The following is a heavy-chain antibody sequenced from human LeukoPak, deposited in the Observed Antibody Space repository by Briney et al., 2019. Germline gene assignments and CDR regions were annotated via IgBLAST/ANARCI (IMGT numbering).Heavy chain of an antibody. Sequence: GGSLRLSCAVSGFNVSSNYMSWVRQAPGKGLEWVSVMFSGGSTYYSDSVKGRFTISRHNSKNTLYLAINSLRPDDTAVYYGARVGCDYNPFDYWGQGTLVTVSS. CDR3: ARVGCDYNPFDY. V-gene: IGHV3-53*04. CDR2: MFSGGST. CDR1: GFNVSSNY. J-gene: IGHJ4*02. D-gene: IGHD4-11*01.